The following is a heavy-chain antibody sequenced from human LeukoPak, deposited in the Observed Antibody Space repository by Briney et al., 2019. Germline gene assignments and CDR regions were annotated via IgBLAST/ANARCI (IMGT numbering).Heavy chain of an antibody. D-gene: IGHD3-9*01. CDR1: GGSFSGYY. CDR3: ARSRGRYFDRHGMDV. V-gene: IGHV4-34*01. Sequence: PSETLSLTCAVYGGSFSGYYWSWIRQPPGKGLEWIGEINHSGSTNYNPSLKSRVTISVDTSKNQFSLKLSSVTAADTAVYYCARSRGRYFDRHGMDVWGQGTTVTVSS. CDR2: INHSGST. J-gene: IGHJ6*02.